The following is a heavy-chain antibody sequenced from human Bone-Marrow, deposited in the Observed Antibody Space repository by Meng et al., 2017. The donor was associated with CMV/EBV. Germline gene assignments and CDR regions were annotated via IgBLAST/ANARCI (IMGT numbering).Heavy chain of an antibody. Sequence: KVSCKASGYSFTPYWIGWVRQMPGKGLEWMGFIYPHDSDTRYSPSFQGQVTISADKSISTAYLQWSSLKASDTAMYYCARPGGYYSDFFDYWGQGTLVTVSS. CDR1: GYSFTPYW. J-gene: IGHJ4*02. CDR2: IYPHDSDT. V-gene: IGHV5-51*01. D-gene: IGHD1-26*01. CDR3: ARPGGYYSDFFDY.